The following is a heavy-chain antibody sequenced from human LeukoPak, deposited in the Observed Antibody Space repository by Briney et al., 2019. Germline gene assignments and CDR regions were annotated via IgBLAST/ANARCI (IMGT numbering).Heavy chain of an antibody. CDR3: ARDPADIVVRGWDYYYYYMDV. Sequence: GASVKVSCKASGYTFTGYYMHWVRQAPGQGLEWMGWINPNSGGTNYAQKFQGRVTMTRDTSISTAYMELNRLRSDDTAVYYCARDPADIVVRGWDYYYYYMDVWGKGTTVTVSS. V-gene: IGHV1-2*02. J-gene: IGHJ6*03. CDR1: GYTFTGYY. D-gene: IGHD2-15*01. CDR2: INPNSGGT.